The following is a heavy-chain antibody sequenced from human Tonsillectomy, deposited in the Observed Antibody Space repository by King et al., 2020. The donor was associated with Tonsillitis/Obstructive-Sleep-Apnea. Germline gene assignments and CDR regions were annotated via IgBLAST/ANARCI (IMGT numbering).Heavy chain of an antibody. D-gene: IGHD4/OR15-4a*01. V-gene: IGHV4-59*08. CDR3: ARPLGAGNWYFDL. CDR1: GGSISSYY. CDR2: IYYSGST. J-gene: IGHJ2*01. Sequence: VQLQESGPGLVKPSETLSLTCTVSGGSISSYYWSWIRQPPGKGLEWIGYIYYSGSTNYNPSLKSRVTISVDTSKNQFSLKLSSVTAADPAVYYCARPLGAGNWYFDLWGRGTLVTVSS.